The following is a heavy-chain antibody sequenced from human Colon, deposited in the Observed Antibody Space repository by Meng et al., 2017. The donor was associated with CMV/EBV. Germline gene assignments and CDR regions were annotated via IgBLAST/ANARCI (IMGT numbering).Heavy chain of an antibody. V-gene: IGHV3-21*01. Sequence: GGSLRLSCVASGFNFNTYSVNWVRQAPGKGLEWVSSISNINYIYQADSVKGRFTISRDNAKNSLSLLMNSLRPEDTAVYYCARSYYYGLDVWGQGTTVTVSS. D-gene: IGHD3-10*01. CDR3: ARSYYYGLDV. CDR2: ISNINYI. CDR1: GFNFNTYS. J-gene: IGHJ6*02.